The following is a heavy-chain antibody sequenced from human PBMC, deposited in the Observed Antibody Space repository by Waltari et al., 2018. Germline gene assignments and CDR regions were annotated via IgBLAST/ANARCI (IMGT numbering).Heavy chain of an antibody. CDR3: VRRFWDGRYYRDA. CDR2: LEHSGVI. CDR1: GLSISSGFY. Sequence: QVQLQESGPGLVKPSETLSLTCTVSGLSISSGFYWGWIRQSPGRGLEWIGSLEHSGVIYYNPSLQSGISLSRATSKNQFSLKLSSVTAADTAVYYCVRRFWDGRYYRDAWGQGILVTVSS. V-gene: IGHV4-38-2*02. D-gene: IGHD3-22*01. J-gene: IGHJ5*02.